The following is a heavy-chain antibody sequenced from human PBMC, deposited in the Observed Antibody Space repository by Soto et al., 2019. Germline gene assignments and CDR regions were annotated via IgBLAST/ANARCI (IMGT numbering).Heavy chain of an antibody. CDR1: GDRFSTYA. D-gene: IGHD1-1*01. V-gene: IGHV1-69*13. CDR2: IITFFGAA. CDR3: ARGGKERFRGSGMDV. Sequence: SVKVSCKASGDRFSTYAFNWVRQAPGQGLEWLGGIITFFGAAMYAQKFQGRVTITADEVTTTAYMELSGLRSEDTAVYFCARGGKERFRGSGMDVWGQ. J-gene: IGHJ6*02.